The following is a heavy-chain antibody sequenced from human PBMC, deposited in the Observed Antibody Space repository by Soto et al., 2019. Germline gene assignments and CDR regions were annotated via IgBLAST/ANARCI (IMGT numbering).Heavy chain of an antibody. D-gene: IGHD6-13*01. V-gene: IGHV1-8*01. Sequence: QVQLVQSGAEVKKPGASVKVSCKASGYTFTSYDINWVRQATGQGLEWMGWMNPNSGNTGYAQKFQGRVTMTRNTSISTADMELSSPRSEDTAVYYCARLRIAGKPRYYGMDVWGQGTTVTVSS. J-gene: IGHJ6*02. CDR2: MNPNSGNT. CDR1: GYTFTSYD. CDR3: ARLRIAGKPRYYGMDV.